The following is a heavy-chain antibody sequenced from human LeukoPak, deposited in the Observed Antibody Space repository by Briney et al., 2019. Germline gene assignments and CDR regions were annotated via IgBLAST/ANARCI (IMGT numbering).Heavy chain of an antibody. J-gene: IGHJ4*02. Sequence: GRSLRLSCAASGFTFSSYDMHWVRQATGKGLEWVSAIGTAGDTYYPGSVKGRFTISRENAKNSLYLQMNSLRAGDTAVYYCAREGYRRSYDYWGQGTLVTVSS. D-gene: IGHD5-18*01. CDR1: GFTFSSYD. CDR3: AREGYRRSYDY. V-gene: IGHV3-13*01. CDR2: IGTAGDT.